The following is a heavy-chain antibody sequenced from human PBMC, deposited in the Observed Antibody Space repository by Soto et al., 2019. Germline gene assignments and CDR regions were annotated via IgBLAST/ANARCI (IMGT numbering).Heavy chain of an antibody. J-gene: IGHJ4*02. CDR3: ARGKSSGPLYYFDT. CDR1: NGSFIDYF. CDR2: IKESGFA. D-gene: IGHD6-19*01. Sequence: SSETLSLTCVVYNGSFIDYFWNWSRQPPGKGLEWIGEIKESGFATYNPSLKRRVTMSVDTANNQFSLKVTSVTAADTAVYYCARGKSSGPLYYFDTWGQGTLVTVSS. V-gene: IGHV4-34*01.